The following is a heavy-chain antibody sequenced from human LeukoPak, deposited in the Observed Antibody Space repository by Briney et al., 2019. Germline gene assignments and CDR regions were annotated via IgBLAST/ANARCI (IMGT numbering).Heavy chain of an antibody. D-gene: IGHD4-23*01. CDR3: VRDLILVDTPGDDFDY. V-gene: IGHV3-74*01. J-gene: IGHJ4*02. Sequence: GGSLRLSCAASGFTFSNYWMHWVRHVPGKGLVWVSRINVDGSVKIYADSVKGRFTISRDNAKNTVSLQMNSLRAEDTAVYYCVRDLILVDTPGDDFDYWGQGALVTVSS. CDR2: INVDGSVK. CDR1: GFTFSNYW.